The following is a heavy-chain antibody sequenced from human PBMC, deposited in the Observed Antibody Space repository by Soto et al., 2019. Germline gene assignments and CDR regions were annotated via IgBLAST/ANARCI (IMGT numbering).Heavy chain of an antibody. Sequence: ASVKVSCKASGYTFTSYYMHWVRQAPGQGLEWMGIINPSGGSTSYAQKFQGRVTMTRDTSTSTVYMELSSLRSEDAAVYYCAIGHDFWSGYTDWYFDLWGRGTLVTVSS. D-gene: IGHD3-3*01. CDR3: AIGHDFWSGYTDWYFDL. J-gene: IGHJ2*01. CDR1: GYTFTSYY. CDR2: INPSGGST. V-gene: IGHV1-46*03.